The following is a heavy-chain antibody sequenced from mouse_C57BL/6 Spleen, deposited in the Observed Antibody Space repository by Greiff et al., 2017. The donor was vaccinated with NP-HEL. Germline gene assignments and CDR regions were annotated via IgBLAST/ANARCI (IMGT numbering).Heavy chain of an antibody. J-gene: IGHJ4*01. Sequence: VKLMESGAELVRPGTSVKVSCKASGHAFTNYLIEWVKQRPGQGLEWIGVINPGSGGTNYNEKFKGKATLTADKSSSTAYMQLSSLTSEDSAVYFCARGYDGYYDYAMDYWGQGTSVTVSS. CDR1: GHAFTNYL. CDR2: INPGSGGT. D-gene: IGHD2-3*01. CDR3: ARGYDGYYDYAMDY. V-gene: IGHV1-54*01.